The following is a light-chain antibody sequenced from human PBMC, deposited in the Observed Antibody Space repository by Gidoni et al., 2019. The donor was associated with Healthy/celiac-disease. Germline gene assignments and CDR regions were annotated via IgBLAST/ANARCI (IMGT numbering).Light chain of an antibody. CDR1: EDIANY. J-gene: IGKJ5*01. V-gene: IGKV1-33*01. CDR2: DSS. Sequence: DIQMTQSPSSLSASVADRVTITCQASEDIANYLNWYQQKPGKAPNLLIYDSSNLETGVPSRFSGSGSGTDFTFTISSLQPEAFAAYYCQQYDNLPITFGQGTRLDMK. CDR3: QQYDNLPIT.